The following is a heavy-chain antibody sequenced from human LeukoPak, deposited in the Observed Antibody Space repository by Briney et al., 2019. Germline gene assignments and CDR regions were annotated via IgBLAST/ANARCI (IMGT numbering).Heavy chain of an antibody. CDR2: IYSGGST. CDR3: ARFRGTNHYSYGMDG. D-gene: IGHD1-14*01. V-gene: IGHV3-53*01. Sequence: GGSLRVSCAASGFTVSSYYMSWVRQAPGKGLEWVSVIYSGGSTYYADSVKGRFTNSRDNSKTTLYLQMNSLRAEETAVYCCARFRGTNHYSYGMDGWGQGTTVTASS. J-gene: IGHJ6*02. CDR1: GFTVSSYY.